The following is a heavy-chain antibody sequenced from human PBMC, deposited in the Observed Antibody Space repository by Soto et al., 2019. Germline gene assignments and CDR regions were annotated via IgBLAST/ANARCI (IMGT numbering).Heavy chain of an antibody. CDR1: GFTFSSYD. V-gene: IGHV3-13*01. CDR2: IGTAGDT. J-gene: IGHJ6*02. D-gene: IGHD6-13*01. CDR3: AREIIAAAGTDYYYGMDV. Sequence: EVQLVESGGGLVQPGGSLRLSCAASGFTFSSYDMHWVRQATGKGLEWVSAIGTAGDTYYPASVKGRFTISRENAKNSLYLQMYSLRAEYTAVYYCAREIIAAAGTDYYYGMDVWGQWTTVTVSS.